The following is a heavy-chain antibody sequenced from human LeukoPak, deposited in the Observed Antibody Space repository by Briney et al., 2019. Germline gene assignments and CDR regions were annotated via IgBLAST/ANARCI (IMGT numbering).Heavy chain of an antibody. CDR2: INHSGST. CDR3: ARAKGSIVVVPAAITAFDI. CDR1: GGSFSGYY. J-gene: IGHJ3*02. Sequence: KPSETLSLTCAVYGGSFSGYYWSWIRQLPGKGLEWIGEINHSGSTNYNPSLKSRVTISVDTSKNQFSLKLSSVTAADTAVYYCARAKGSIVVVPAAITAFDIWGQGTMVTVSS. D-gene: IGHD2-2*02. V-gene: IGHV4-34*01.